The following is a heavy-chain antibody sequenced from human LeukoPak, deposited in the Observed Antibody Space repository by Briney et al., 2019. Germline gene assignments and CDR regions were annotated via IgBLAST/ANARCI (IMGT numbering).Heavy chain of an antibody. CDR2: FSSSSSTI. Sequence: GGSLRLSCAASGFTFSSYSMNWVRQAPGKGLEWVSYFSSSSSTIYYADSVKGRFTISRDNAKNSLYLQMNSLRAEDTAVYYCARDQSYSSSWPYYYYGMDVWGQGTTVTVSS. V-gene: IGHV3-48*01. J-gene: IGHJ6*02. CDR3: ARDQSYSSSWPYYYYGMDV. CDR1: GFTFSSYS. D-gene: IGHD6-13*01.